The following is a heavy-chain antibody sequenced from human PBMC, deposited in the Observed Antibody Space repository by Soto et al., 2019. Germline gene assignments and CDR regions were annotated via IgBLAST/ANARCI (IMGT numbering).Heavy chain of an antibody. D-gene: IGHD3-22*01. CDR1: GFTFSSYA. J-gene: IGHJ4*02. CDR2: ISYDGSNK. Sequence: PGGSRRLSCAASGFTFSSYAMHWVRQAPGKGLEWVAVISYDGSNKYYADSVKGRFTISXXXSXXTXXLXXNXXRAXDTAVYYFARGRYYYASSGFSNWGQGTVVTVSA. V-gene: IGHV3-30-3*01. CDR3: ARGRYYYASSGFSN.